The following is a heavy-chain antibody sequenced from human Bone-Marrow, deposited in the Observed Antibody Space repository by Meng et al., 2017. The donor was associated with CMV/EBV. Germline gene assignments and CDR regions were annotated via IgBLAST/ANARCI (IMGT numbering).Heavy chain of an antibody. CDR3: ARQIYDTSGEGWFDP. V-gene: IGHV3-48*04. D-gene: IGHD3-3*01. CDR1: GFTFSSYS. Sequence: GGSLRLSCAASGFTFSSYSMNWVRQAPGKGLEWVSYISSSSSTIYYADSVKGRFTISRDNAKNSLYLQMNSLRAEDTAVYYCARQIYDTSGEGWFDPWGQGTLVTVSS. J-gene: IGHJ5*02. CDR2: ISSSSSTI.